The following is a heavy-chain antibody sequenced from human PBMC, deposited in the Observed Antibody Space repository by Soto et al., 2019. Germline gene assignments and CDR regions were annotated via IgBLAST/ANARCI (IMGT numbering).Heavy chain of an antibody. Sequence: SETLSLTCTVSGGSINSSDYWWGWIRQPPGKGLEWIGSIYYTGSTYYNPSLKSRVIISVDTSKNQFSLRLSSVTAADTAVYYCARQIGRGSWSLDHWGQGTLVTVSS. CDR1: GGSINSSDYW. CDR3: ARQIGRGSWSLDH. J-gene: IGHJ4*02. D-gene: IGHD6-13*01. CDR2: IYYTGST. V-gene: IGHV4-39*01.